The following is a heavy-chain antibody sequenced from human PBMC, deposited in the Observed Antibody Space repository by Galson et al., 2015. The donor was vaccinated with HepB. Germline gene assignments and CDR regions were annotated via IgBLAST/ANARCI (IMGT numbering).Heavy chain of an antibody. V-gene: IGHV1-69*13. Sequence: SVKVSCKASGGTFSSYAISWVRQAPGQGLEWMGGIIPIFGTANYAQKFQGRVTITADESTSTAYMELSSLRSEDTAVYYCARDHVGYCSGGSCYSLDYWGQGTLVTVSS. D-gene: IGHD2-15*01. CDR3: ARDHVGYCSGGSCYSLDY. CDR1: GGTFSSYA. J-gene: IGHJ4*02. CDR2: IIPIFGTA.